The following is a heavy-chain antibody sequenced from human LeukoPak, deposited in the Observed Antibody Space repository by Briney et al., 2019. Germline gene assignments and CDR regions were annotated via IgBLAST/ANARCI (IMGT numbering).Heavy chain of an antibody. CDR1: GGSISSSSYY. Sequence: SETLSLTCTVSGGSISSSSYYWGWIRQPPGKGLEWIWSIYYSGSTYYNPSLKSRVTISVDTSKNQFSLKLSSVTAADTAVYYCARLLWPKTGITGTTDDYWGQGTLVTVSS. CDR2: IYYSGST. D-gene: IGHD1-7*01. J-gene: IGHJ4*02. V-gene: IGHV4-39*01. CDR3: ARLLWPKTGITGTTDDY.